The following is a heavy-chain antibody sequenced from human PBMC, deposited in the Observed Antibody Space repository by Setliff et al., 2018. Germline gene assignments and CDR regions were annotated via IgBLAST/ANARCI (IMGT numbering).Heavy chain of an antibody. CDR1: GYSISSDYC. CDR2: MYHSGST. CDR3: ARALGYCSRTSCYADAFDI. D-gene: IGHD2-2*01. J-gene: IGHJ3*02. V-gene: IGHV4-38-2*01. Sequence: SETLSLTCAVSGYSISSDYCWGWIRQPPGKGLEWVGSMYHSGSTYHNPSLKSRVTISVDTSKNQFSLKLNYVTAADTAVYYCARALGYCSRTSCYADAFDIWGQGTMVTVSS.